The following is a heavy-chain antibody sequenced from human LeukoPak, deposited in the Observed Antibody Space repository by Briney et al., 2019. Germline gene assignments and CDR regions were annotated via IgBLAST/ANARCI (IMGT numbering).Heavy chain of an antibody. CDR1: GYSVTSDYY. D-gene: IGHD2-21*02. J-gene: IGHJ4*02. V-gene: IGHV4-38-2*01. Sequence: SETLSLTCAVSGYSVTSDYYWGWVRQPPGKGLEWLGSIYHSGTTYYNPSLKNRVTISVDTSKYQFFLNLTSVTAADTAVYFCARGQTASASGYWGQGTLVTVSS. CDR2: IYHSGTT. CDR3: ARGQTASASGY.